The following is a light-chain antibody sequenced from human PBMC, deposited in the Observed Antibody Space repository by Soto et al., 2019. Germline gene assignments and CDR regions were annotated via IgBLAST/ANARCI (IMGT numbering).Light chain of an antibody. V-gene: IGKV3-20*01. CDR2: AAS. Sequence: EIMLTQSPGTLSLSPGERATLSCRASRSFSSSYLAWYQHKVGQAPRLLIYAASTRATGIPDRFSGSGSATDFTLTISRLEPDDSAVYYCHHYDSSPPYTFGQGTKLEIK. CDR1: RSFSSSY. J-gene: IGKJ2*01. CDR3: HHYDSSPPYT.